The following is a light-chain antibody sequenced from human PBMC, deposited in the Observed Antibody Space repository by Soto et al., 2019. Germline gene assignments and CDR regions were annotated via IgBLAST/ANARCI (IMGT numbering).Light chain of an antibody. CDR2: DAS. CDR3: QHRSTWPRA. J-gene: IGKJ5*01. CDR1: QSVGIY. V-gene: IGKV3-11*01. Sequence: EIVLTQSPATLSLSPGERATLSCRASQSVGIYLGWYQQRPGQAPRLLIYDASKRAAGIPARFSGSGSGTDVTLTINSLEPEDFALYYCQHRSTWPRAFGQGTRLEIK.